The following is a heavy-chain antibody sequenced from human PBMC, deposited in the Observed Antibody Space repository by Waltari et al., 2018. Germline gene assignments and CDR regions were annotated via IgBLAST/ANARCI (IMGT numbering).Heavy chain of an antibody. Sequence: EVQLVESGGGLVKPGGSLRLSCAASGFNFSSYSMNWVRQAPGKGLEWVSSISSSSSYIYYADSVKGRFTISRDNAKNSLYLQMNSLRAEDTAVYYCAREVLRYFGPDYWGQGTLVTVSS. D-gene: IGHD3-9*01. CDR3: AREVLRYFGPDY. J-gene: IGHJ4*02. CDR2: ISSSSSYI. V-gene: IGHV3-21*01. CDR1: GFNFSSYS.